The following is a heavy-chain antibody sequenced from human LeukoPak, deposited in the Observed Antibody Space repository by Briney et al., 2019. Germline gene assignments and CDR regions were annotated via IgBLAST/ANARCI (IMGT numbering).Heavy chain of an antibody. CDR2: IYYSGST. CDR1: GCTISNYY. J-gene: IGHJ3*02. Sequence: SETLSLTCTVSGCTISNYYWSWIRQPPGKELEWIGYIYYSGSTNYNPSLKSRVTISVDTSNNQFSLKRSSVTAADTAVYYCASHVSYAFDIWGQGTMVTVSS. V-gene: IGHV4-59*01. CDR3: ASHVSYAFDI.